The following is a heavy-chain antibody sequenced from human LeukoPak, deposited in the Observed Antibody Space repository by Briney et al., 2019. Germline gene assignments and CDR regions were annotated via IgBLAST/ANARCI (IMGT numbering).Heavy chain of an antibody. CDR1: GFTFSNYW. V-gene: IGHV3-7*01. CDR3: ARDQYYYDSSGYYTGDYYYYYGMDV. CDR2: IKPDGSVI. Sequence: GGSLRLSCAASGFTFSNYWMAWVRQAPGRGLEWVASIKPDGSVIYYGDSVKGRFTLSRDNTKNALHLQMNSLRAEDTAVYYCARDQYYYDSSGYYTGDYYYYYGMDVWGQGTTVTVSS. D-gene: IGHD3-22*01. J-gene: IGHJ6*02.